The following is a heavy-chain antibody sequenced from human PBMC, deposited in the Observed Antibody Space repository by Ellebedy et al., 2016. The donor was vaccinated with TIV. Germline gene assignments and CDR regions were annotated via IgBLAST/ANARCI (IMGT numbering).Heavy chain of an antibody. CDR2: INGYTT. Sequence: GESLKISCTASGFTFSNYAMCWVRQAPGLGLEWVSTINGYTTYYADSVRGRLTISRDNSRNTMYLQINSLRAEDTAMYYCSRESGRRNSRDTDYWGQGTQVTVSS. D-gene: IGHD3-10*01. J-gene: IGHJ4*02. CDR3: SRESGRRNSRDTDY. CDR1: GFTFSNYA. V-gene: IGHV3-23*01.